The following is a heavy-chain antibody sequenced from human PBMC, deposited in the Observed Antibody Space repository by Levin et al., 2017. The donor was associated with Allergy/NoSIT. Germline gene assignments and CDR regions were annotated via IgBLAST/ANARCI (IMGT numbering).Heavy chain of an antibody. CDR3: ARDMDHCSGGSCYSVFYYYYYGMDV. Sequence: SCATSGFTFSNSAMHWVRQAPGKGLEWVAVISYDGSNKYYADSVKGRFTISRDNSKNTLYLQMNSLRAEDTAVYYCARDMDHCSGGSCYSVFYYYYYGMDVWGQGTTVTVSS. D-gene: IGHD2-15*01. CDR1: GFTFSNSA. CDR2: ISYDGSNK. J-gene: IGHJ6*02. V-gene: IGHV3-30-3*01.